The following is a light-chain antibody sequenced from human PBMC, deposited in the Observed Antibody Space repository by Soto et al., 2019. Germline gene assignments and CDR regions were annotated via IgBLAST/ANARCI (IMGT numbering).Light chain of an antibody. Sequence: DLVMTQSPLSLPVTPGEPASISCRSSQSLLHSNGYNYLDWYLQKPGQSPQLLIYLGSNRASGVPDRFSGSGSGTGFTLKISRVEAEDVGVYYCMQALQTRYTFGQGTKLEIK. CDR3: MQALQTRYT. J-gene: IGKJ2*01. CDR1: QSLLHSNGYNY. V-gene: IGKV2-28*01. CDR2: LGS.